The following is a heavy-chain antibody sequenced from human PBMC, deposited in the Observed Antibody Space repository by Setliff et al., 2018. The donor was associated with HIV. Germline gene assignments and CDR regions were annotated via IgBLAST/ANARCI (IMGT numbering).Heavy chain of an antibody. V-gene: IGHV4-4*09. Sequence: SETLSLSCVVSDDSFSNYDWTWIRQSPGKALEWIGYISSSGTTNYNPSLRSRVTISMETSNTRFSLWLRSATAADTAKYFCARLGRAIDDGGSSLRLDFWGQGMLVTVSS. J-gene: IGHJ4*02. D-gene: IGHD2-21*01. CDR1: DDSFSNYD. CDR2: ISSSGTT. CDR3: ARLGRAIDDGGSSLRLDF.